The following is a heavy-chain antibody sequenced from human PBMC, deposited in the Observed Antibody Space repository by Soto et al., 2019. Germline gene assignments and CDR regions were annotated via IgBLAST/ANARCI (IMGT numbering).Heavy chain of an antibody. V-gene: IGHV4-34*01. CDR1: GGSFSGYY. J-gene: IGHJ4*02. D-gene: IGHD2-15*01. CDR3: ARGFCSGGSCYTWDDY. Sequence: QVQLQQWGAGLLKPSETLSLTCAVYGGSFSGYYWCWIRQPPGKGLEWIGEINHSGSTNYNPSLKRRVTISVDTSKNQFSLKLSSVTAAVTAVYYCARGFCSGGSCYTWDDYWGQGTLVTVSS. CDR2: INHSGST.